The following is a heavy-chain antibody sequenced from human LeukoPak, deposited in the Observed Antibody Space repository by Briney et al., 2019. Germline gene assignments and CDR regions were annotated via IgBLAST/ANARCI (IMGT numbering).Heavy chain of an antibody. CDR2: ISYDGSNK. CDR1: GFTFSSYA. V-gene: IGHV3-30-3*01. CDR3: ARDLRRDYDILTGFDY. Sequence: GGSLRLSCAASGFTFSSYAMHWVRQAPGKGLEWVAVISYDGSNKYYADSVKGRFTISSDNSKNTLYLQMNSLRAEDTAVYYCARDLRRDYDILTGFDYWGQGTLVTVSS. J-gene: IGHJ4*02. D-gene: IGHD3-9*01.